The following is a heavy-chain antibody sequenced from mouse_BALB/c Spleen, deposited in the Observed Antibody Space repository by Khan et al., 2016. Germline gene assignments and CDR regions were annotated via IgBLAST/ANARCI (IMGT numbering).Heavy chain of an antibody. Sequence: QVQLQQPGAELVNPGASVNLSCKASGYTLTSYWMHWVKQRPGQGLEWIGEINPSNGRTNYTEKFKSKATLTVDKSSSTAYMKLSSPTSQDSAVYYCARLLINFDYWGQGTTLTVSP. D-gene: IGHD2-1*01. CDR1: GYTLTSYW. CDR2: INPSNGRT. V-gene: IGHV1S81*02. J-gene: IGHJ2*01. CDR3: ARLLINFDY.